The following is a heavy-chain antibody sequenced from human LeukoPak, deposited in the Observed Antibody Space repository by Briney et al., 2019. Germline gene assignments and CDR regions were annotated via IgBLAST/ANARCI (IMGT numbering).Heavy chain of an antibody. CDR2: ISYDGSNK. CDR1: GFTFSSYA. J-gene: IGHJ4*02. CDR3: AILSAAGTFDY. V-gene: IGHV3-30-3*01. D-gene: IGHD6-13*01. Sequence: GRSLRLSCAASGFTFSSYAMHWVRQAPGKGLEWVAVISYDGSNKYYADSVKGRFTISRDNSKNTLYLQMNSLRAEDTAVYYCAILSAAGTFDYWGQGTLVTVSS.